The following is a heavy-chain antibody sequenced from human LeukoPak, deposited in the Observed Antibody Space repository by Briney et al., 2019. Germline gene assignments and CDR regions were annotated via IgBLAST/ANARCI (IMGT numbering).Heavy chain of an antibody. Sequence: PSETLSLTCIVSGGSMTSGTFSWSWIRQPAGKGLQWIGRAHTSGSTNYNPSLQSRVTISVDTSKKQFSLKLTSVTAADTAVYYCARFSPRAMGNYLDFWGQGTLVTVSS. CDR1: GGSMTSGTFS. J-gene: IGHJ4*02. CDR3: ARFSPRAMGNYLDF. CDR2: AHTSGST. D-gene: IGHD7-27*01. V-gene: IGHV4-61*02.